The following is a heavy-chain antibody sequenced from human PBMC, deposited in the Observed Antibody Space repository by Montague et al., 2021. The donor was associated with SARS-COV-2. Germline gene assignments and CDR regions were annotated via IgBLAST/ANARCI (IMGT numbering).Heavy chain of an antibody. CDR1: GDSVASNSAA. D-gene: IGHD5-12*01. CDR2: THYRSKWHN. V-gene: IGHV6-1*01. CDR3: ARGWVATIPHMDN. J-gene: IGHJ4*02. Sequence: CAISGDSVASNSAAWNWIRQSPSRGLEWLGRTHYRSKWHNDYAVSVKSRITINPDTSKNQFSLQLKSVAPEDTAVYYRARGWVATIPHMDNWGQGSLVIASA.